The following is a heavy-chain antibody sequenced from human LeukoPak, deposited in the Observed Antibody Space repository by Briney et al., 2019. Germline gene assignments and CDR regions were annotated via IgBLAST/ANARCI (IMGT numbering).Heavy chain of an antibody. Sequence: GGSLRLSCAASGFTVSSNYMSWVRQAPGKGLEWVSVIYSGGSTYYADPVKGRFTISRDNSKNTLYLQMNSLRAEDTAVYCCARGLATIYGMDVWGQGTTVTVSS. CDR2: IYSGGST. J-gene: IGHJ6*02. CDR3: ARGLATIYGMDV. V-gene: IGHV3-66*01. CDR1: GFTVSSNY. D-gene: IGHD5-12*01.